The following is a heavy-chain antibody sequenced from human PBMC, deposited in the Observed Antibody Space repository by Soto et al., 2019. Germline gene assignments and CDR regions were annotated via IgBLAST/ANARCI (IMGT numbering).Heavy chain of an antibody. V-gene: IGHV1-18*01. CDR2: ISAYNGNT. D-gene: IGHD3-16*01. CDR3: ATDFGLGEGGGGFAP. Sequence: ASVKVSCKASGYTFTSYGISWVRQAPGQGLEWMGWISAYNGNTNYAQKLQGRVTMTTDTSTSTAYMELRSLRSDDTAVYYCATDFGLGEGGGGFAPRGKDTPVPVSP. CDR1: GYTFTSYG. J-gene: IGHJ5*02.